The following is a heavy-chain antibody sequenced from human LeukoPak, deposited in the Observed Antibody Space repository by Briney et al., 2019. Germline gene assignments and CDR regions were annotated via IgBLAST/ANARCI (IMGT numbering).Heavy chain of an antibody. V-gene: IGHV3-21*01. J-gene: IGHJ4*02. Sequence: GGSLRLSCAASGFTFSSYGMNWVRQAPGKGLEWVSSISSSSSYIYYADSVKGRFTISRDNAKNSLYLQMNSLRAEDTAVYYCAGSYYDFWSGYSFDYWGQGTLVTVSS. D-gene: IGHD3-3*01. CDR3: AGSYYDFWSGYSFDY. CDR2: ISSSSSYI. CDR1: GFTFSSYG.